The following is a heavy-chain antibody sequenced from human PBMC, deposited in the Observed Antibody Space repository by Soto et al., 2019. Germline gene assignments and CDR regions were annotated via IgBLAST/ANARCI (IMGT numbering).Heavy chain of an antibody. V-gene: IGHV1-69*02. Sequence: QVQLVQSGAEVKKPGSSVKVSCKASGGTFSSYTIGWVRQAPGQGLEWMGRIIPILGIANYAQKFQGRVTITADKSTSTAYMELSSLRSEDTAVYYCATMGYSSSWYVDYWGQGTLVTVSS. D-gene: IGHD6-13*01. CDR3: ATMGYSSSWYVDY. CDR2: IIPILGIA. J-gene: IGHJ4*02. CDR1: GGTFSSYT.